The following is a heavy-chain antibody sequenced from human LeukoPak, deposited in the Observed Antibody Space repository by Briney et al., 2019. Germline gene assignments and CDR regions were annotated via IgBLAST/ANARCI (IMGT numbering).Heavy chain of an antibody. CDR1: GFTFSSYD. Sequence: GRSLRLSCAASGFTFSSYDMHWVRQAPGKGLEWVAVIWYDGSNKYYADSVKGRFTISRDNSKNTLYLQMNSLRAEDTAVYYCARGHYYGSGSYLPFGYWGQGTLVTVSS. D-gene: IGHD3-10*01. J-gene: IGHJ4*02. CDR2: IWYDGSNK. CDR3: ARGHYYGSGSYLPFGY. V-gene: IGHV3-30*19.